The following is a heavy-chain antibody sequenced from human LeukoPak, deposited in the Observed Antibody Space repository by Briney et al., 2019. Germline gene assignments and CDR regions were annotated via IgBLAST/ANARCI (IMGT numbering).Heavy chain of an antibody. V-gene: IGHV4-61*02. CDR2: IYTSGST. D-gene: IGHD6-13*01. CDR3: ARMIRDSSSSKDY. CDR1: GGSISSGSYY. Sequence: SETLSLTCTVSGGSISSGSYYWRWIRQPAGKGLEWIGRIYTSGSTNYNPSLTSRVTISVDMSKSQFSLKLSSVTAADTAVYYSARMIRDSSSSKDYSGQGTLVTVSS. J-gene: IGHJ4*02.